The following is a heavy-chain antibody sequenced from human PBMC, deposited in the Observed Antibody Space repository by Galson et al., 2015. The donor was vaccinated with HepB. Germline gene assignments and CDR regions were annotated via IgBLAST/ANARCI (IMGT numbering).Heavy chain of an antibody. V-gene: IGHV3-21*01. D-gene: IGHD6-19*01. CDR2: ISSSSSYI. CDR1: GFTFSSYS. J-gene: IGHJ4*02. Sequence: SLRLSCAASGFTFSSYSMNWVRQAPGKGLEWVSSISSSSSYIYYADSVKGRFTISRDNAKNSLYLQMNSLRAEDTAVYYCARDLPAVAGSFDYWGQGTLVTVSS. CDR3: ARDLPAVAGSFDY.